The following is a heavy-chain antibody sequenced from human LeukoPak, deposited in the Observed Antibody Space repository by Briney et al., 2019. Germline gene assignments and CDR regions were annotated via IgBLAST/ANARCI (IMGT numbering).Heavy chain of an antibody. V-gene: IGHV3-48*03. Sequence: GGSLRLSCAASGFTFSSYEMNWVRQAPGKGLEWVSYISSSGSTIYYAGSVKGRFTISRDNAKNSLYLQMNSLRAEDTAVYYCATAHYDSSGYYYDYWGQGTLVTVSS. J-gene: IGHJ4*02. D-gene: IGHD3-22*01. CDR3: ATAHYDSSGYYYDY. CDR1: GFTFSSYE. CDR2: ISSSGSTI.